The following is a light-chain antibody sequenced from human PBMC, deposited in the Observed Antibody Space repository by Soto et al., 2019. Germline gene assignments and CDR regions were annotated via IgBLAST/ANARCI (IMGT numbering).Light chain of an antibody. CDR1: ESIARH. Sequence: DIQMTQSPSSLSASVGDRVTITCRASESIARHLNWYQQKPGKAPKLLIYAASSLQNGVPSKFRCGGSGTYFTLTISNLQPEDFATYYCQQTYSTLSITFGQGTRLEIK. CDR3: QQTYSTLSIT. CDR2: AAS. V-gene: IGKV1-39*01. J-gene: IGKJ5*01.